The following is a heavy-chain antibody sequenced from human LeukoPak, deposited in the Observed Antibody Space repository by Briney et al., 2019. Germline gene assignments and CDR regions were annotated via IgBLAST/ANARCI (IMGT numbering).Heavy chain of an antibody. J-gene: IGHJ4*02. CDR1: GFTFSGFW. CDR3: ARGHHTRGVYDY. CDR2: INQDESQK. V-gene: IGHV3-7*01. Sequence: GGSLRLSCAASGFTFSGFWMKWVRQAPRKGLEWVANINQDESQKYYVDSVKGRFTISRDNAKNSLYLQMNSLRAEDTAVYYCARGHHTRGVYDYWGQGTLVAVSS. D-gene: IGHD3-10*01.